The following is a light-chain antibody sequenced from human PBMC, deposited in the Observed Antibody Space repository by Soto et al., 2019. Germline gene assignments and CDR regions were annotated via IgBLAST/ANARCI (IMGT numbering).Light chain of an antibody. Sequence: EIVLTQSPGTLSLSPGERATLSCRASHSVSSSYLAWYQQKPGQAPRLLIYGASSRATGIPDRFSGSGSGTGFTLTISRLEPGDFAVYYCQQYGSSPWTFGQGTKV. V-gene: IGKV3-20*01. J-gene: IGKJ1*01. CDR1: HSVSSSY. CDR3: QQYGSSPWT. CDR2: GAS.